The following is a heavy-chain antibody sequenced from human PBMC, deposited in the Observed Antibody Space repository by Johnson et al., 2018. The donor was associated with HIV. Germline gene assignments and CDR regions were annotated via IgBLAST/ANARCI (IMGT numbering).Heavy chain of an antibody. J-gene: IGHJ3*02. D-gene: IGHD6-19*01. CDR2: LKSRTDGETA. V-gene: IGHV3-15*01. CDR3: ARDFGYSSGWYRDDAFDI. Sequence: VQLVESGGGLVKPGGSLRLSCAASGFTFTNAWMHWVRQAPGKGLEWVGRLKSRTDGETADYAAPVKGRFTIPRDDSKNTLYLQMNSLRAEDTAVYYCARDFGYSSGWYRDDAFDIWGQGTMVTVSS. CDR1: GFTFTNAW.